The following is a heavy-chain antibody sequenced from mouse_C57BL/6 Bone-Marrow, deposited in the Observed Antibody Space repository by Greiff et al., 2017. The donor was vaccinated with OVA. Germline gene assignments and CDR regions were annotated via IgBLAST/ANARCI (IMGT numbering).Heavy chain of an antibody. CDR3: AILYYSNFFDY. CDR2: IYPRSGNT. Sequence: VKLMESGAELARPGASVKLSCKASGYTFTSYGISWVKQRTGQGLEWIGEIYPRSGNTYYNEKFKGKATLTADKSSSTAYMELRSLTSEDSAVYFCAILYYSNFFDYWGQGTTLTVSS. V-gene: IGHV1-81*01. J-gene: IGHJ2*01. CDR1: GYTFTSYG. D-gene: IGHD2-5*01.